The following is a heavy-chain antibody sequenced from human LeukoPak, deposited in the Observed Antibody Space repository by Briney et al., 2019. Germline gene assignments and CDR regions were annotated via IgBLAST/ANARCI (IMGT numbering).Heavy chain of an antibody. CDR2: IYLSGST. V-gene: IGHV4-39*07. CDR1: GGSISSTTYY. J-gene: IGHJ5*02. D-gene: IGHD3-16*01. Sequence: PSETLSLTGTVSGGSISSTTYYWGWIRQPPGKGLEWIGNIYLSGSTYYNPSLKSRVSIAVDTSNNQVSLKLSSVTAADTAVYYCARGGQPYDYVWGRTNWFDPWGQGTQVTVSS. CDR3: ARGGQPYDYVWGRTNWFDP.